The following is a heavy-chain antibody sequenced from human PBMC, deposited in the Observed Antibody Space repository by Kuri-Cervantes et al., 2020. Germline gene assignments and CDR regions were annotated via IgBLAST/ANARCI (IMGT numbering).Heavy chain of an antibody. J-gene: IGHJ3*02. Sequence: GGSLRLSCAASGFTFSSYEMNWVRQAPGKGLEWVSYISSSGSAISYADSVKGRFTISRDNAKNSLYLQMNSLRAEDTAVYYCARVTSGAFDIWGQGTMVTVSS. V-gene: IGHV3-48*03. CDR2: ISSSGSAI. CDR1: GFTFSSYE. CDR3: ARVTSGAFDI.